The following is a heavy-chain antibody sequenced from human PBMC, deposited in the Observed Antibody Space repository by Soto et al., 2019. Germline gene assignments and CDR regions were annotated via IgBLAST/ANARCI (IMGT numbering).Heavy chain of an antibody. V-gene: IGHV3-11*01. CDR3: ARDLSYSNYEYYFDY. J-gene: IGHJ4*02. Sequence: GGSLRLSCAASGFTFSDYYMSWIRQAPGKGLEWVSYISSSGSTIYYADSVKGRFTISRDNAKNSLYLQMNSLRAEDTAVYYCARDLSYSNYEYYFDYWGQGTLVTVSS. CDR1: GFTFSDYY. CDR2: ISSSGSTI. D-gene: IGHD4-4*01.